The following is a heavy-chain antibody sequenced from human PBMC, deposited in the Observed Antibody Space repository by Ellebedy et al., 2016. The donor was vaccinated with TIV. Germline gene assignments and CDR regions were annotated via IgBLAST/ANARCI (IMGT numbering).Heavy chain of an antibody. CDR2: IDPSDSAS. V-gene: IGHV5-10-1*01. D-gene: IGHD5-12*01. J-gene: IGHJ4*02. Sequence: GESLKISCKGSGYSFTNYWITWVRQMPGKGLEWMGRIDPSDSASKYSPSFRGHVTISADKSISAAYLQWSSLKASDTAMYYCARHAPPLASSDYWGQGTLVTVSS. CDR1: GYSFTNYW. CDR3: ARHAPPLASSDY.